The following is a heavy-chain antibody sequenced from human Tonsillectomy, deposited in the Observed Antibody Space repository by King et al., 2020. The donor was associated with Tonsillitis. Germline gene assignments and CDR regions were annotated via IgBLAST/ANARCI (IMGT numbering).Heavy chain of an antibody. V-gene: IGHV3-30*01. CDR1: GFTFSSHT. CDR2: ISYDGSNT. Sequence: VQLVESGGGVVQPGRSLRLSCAASGFTFSSHTMHWVRQAPGKGLEWVTLISYDGSNTYYADSVKGRFTISRDNFKNTLYLQVNSLRAEDTAVYYCARDRHGWTPYYLDYWGQGTLVTVSS. D-gene: IGHD6-19*01. CDR3: ARDRHGWTPYYLDY. J-gene: IGHJ4*02.